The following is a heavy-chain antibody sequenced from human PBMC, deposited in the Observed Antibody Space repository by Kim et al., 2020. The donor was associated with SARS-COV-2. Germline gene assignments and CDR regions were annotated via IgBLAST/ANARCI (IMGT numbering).Heavy chain of an antibody. CDR1: GYIFSNYW. Sequence: GESLKISCKGSGYIFSNYWITWVRQMPGKGLEWMGRIDPSDSYTNYNPSFQGHVTISVDKSISTAFLQWSSLKASDTAIYYCARHGGGSRWATYWYFDLWGRGTLVTVSS. J-gene: IGHJ2*01. CDR2: IDPSDSYT. V-gene: IGHV5-10-1*01. D-gene: IGHD6-19*01. CDR3: ARHGGGSRWATYWYFDL.